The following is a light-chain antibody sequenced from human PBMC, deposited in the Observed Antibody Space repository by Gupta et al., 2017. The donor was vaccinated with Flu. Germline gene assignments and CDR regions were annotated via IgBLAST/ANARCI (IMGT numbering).Light chain of an antibody. CDR2: LGS. Sequence: DIVMTQSPLSLPVTHGEPASISCRSSQSLLHSNGYNYLDWYLQKPGQSPQLLIYLGSNRASGGPDRFSGSGSGTDFTLKISRVEAEDVGVYYCMQALQTPPFTFGPGTKVDIK. J-gene: IGKJ3*01. CDR3: MQALQTPPFT. V-gene: IGKV2-28*01. CDR1: QSLLHSNGYNY.